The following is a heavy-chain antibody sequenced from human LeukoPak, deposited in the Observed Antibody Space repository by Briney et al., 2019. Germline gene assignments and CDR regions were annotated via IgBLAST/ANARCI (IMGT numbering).Heavy chain of an antibody. J-gene: IGHJ4*02. Sequence: GGSLRLSCAASGFTFSRYFLAWVRQAPGKGLEWVSAISGSAGSTYYADSVKGRFTISRDNSKNTLYVQMNSLRAEDTAVYYCARDSTWSGYDYWGQGTLVTVSS. CDR3: ARDSTWSGYDY. CDR1: GFTFSRYF. D-gene: IGHD3-3*01. CDR2: ISGSAGST. V-gene: IGHV3-23*01.